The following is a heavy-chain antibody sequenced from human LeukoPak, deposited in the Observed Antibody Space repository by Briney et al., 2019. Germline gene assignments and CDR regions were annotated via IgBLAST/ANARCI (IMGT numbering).Heavy chain of an antibody. CDR2: ISSSSSYI. J-gene: IGHJ4*02. D-gene: IGHD6-19*01. CDR3: ARKDLAVVVDY. Sequence: GGSLRLSCAASGFTFSSYSMNWVRQAPGKGLEWVSSISSSSSYIYYADSVKGRFTISRDNAKNSLYLQMNSLRAEDTAVYYCARKDLAVVVDYWGQGTLVTVSS. V-gene: IGHV3-21*01. CDR1: GFTFSSYS.